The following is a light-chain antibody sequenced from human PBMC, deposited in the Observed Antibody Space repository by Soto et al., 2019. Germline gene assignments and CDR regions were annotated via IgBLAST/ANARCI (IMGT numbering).Light chain of an antibody. J-gene: IGLJ3*02. CDR2: ANS. CDR3: QSHDSGLSGSV. CDR1: SSNIGADYD. Sequence: QPVLTQPSSVSGAAGQGVTISCTGSSSNIGADYDVHWYQQLPGTAPKLLIYANSNRPSGVPDRFSGSKSGTSASLAITGLQAEDEADYYCQSHDSGLSGSVFGGGTKVTVL. V-gene: IGLV1-40*01.